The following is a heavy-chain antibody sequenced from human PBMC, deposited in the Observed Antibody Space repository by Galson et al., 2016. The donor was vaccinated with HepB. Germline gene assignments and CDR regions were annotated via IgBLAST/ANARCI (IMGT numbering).Heavy chain of an antibody. J-gene: IGHJ4*02. CDR2: IYYSGST. V-gene: IGHV4-61*01. D-gene: IGHD2-8*01. Sequence: SETLSLTCTVSGDSVSSGTYYWSWIRQPPGKGLEWIAYIYYSGSTNYNPSLKSRVTISVDTSKNQFSLKLSSVTAADTAVYYCARLAMLGRRLDYYFDYWGQGTLVTVSS. CDR1: GDSVSSGTYY. CDR3: ARLAMLGRRLDYYFDY.